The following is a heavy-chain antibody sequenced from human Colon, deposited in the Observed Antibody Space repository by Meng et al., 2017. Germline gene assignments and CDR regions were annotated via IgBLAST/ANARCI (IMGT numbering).Heavy chain of an antibody. Sequence: SETLSLTCSVSGDSISTGVHYWSWIRQPAGRGLEWIGRVHSSGTTRYNPSLGNRGTISVDTSQNQFSLTLSAVTATDTAVYYCARWPGHFDFWSPGTLVTVSS. J-gene: IGHJ2*01. V-gene: IGHV4-61*02. D-gene: IGHD7-27*01. CDR3: ARWPGHFDF. CDR1: GDSISTGVHY. CDR2: VHSSGTT.